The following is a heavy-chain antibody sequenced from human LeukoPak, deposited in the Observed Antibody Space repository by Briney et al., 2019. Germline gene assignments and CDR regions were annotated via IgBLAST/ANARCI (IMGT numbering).Heavy chain of an antibody. CDR2: IKQDGSEK. Sequence: PGGSLRLSCAASGFTFSSYAMSWVRQAPGKGLEWVANIKQDGSEKCYVDSVKGRFTISRDNAKNSLYLQMNSLRAEDTAVYYCARASGGEDYFDYWGQGTLVTVSS. CDR3: ARASGGEDYFDY. D-gene: IGHD6-25*01. V-gene: IGHV3-7*01. J-gene: IGHJ4*02. CDR1: GFTFSSYA.